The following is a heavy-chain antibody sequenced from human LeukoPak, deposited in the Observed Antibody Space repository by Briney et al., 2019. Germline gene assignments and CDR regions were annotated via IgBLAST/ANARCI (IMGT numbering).Heavy chain of an antibody. CDR2: VSGSGGST. J-gene: IGHJ4*02. Sequence: PGGSLRLSCAASGFTFSSYGMSWVRQAPGKGREWVSAVSGSGGSTYYADSVKGRFTISRDNSKNTLYLQMNSLRAEDTAVYYCASVVPAAIFDYWGQGTLVTVSS. CDR1: GFTFSSYG. CDR3: ASVVPAAIFDY. D-gene: IGHD2-2*01. V-gene: IGHV3-23*01.